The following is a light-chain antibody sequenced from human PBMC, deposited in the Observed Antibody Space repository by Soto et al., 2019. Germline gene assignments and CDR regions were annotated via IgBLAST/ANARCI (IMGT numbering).Light chain of an antibody. CDR3: QQYDTYSVT. V-gene: IGKV1-5*03. J-gene: IGKJ1*01. Sequence: DIQMTQSPSTLSASVGDRVTVTCRASQSISSWLAWYQQKPGKAPTLLIYKASTLQSGVPSRFSGSGSGTESTLTISSLQPDDFATYYCQQYDTYSVTFGQGTKVDIK. CDR2: KAS. CDR1: QSISSW.